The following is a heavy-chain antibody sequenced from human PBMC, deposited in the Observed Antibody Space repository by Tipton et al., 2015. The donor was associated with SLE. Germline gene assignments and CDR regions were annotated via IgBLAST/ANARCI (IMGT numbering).Heavy chain of an antibody. CDR2: INHSGST. Sequence: LRLSCAASGFTFRSYSMNWVRQAPGKGLEWIGEINHSGSTNYNPSLKSRVTISVDTSKNQFSLKLSSVTAADTAVYYCARVSTVWSSGWSFDYWGQGTLVTVSS. J-gene: IGHJ4*02. CDR3: ARVSTVWSSGWSFDY. D-gene: IGHD6-19*01. CDR1: GFTFRSYS. V-gene: IGHV4-34*01.